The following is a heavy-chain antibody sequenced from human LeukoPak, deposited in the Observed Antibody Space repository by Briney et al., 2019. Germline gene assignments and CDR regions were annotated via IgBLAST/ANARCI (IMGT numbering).Heavy chain of an antibody. J-gene: IGHJ4*02. CDR3: ARGLPGSNYLFDN. CDR2: IYYSGST. CDR1: GASVSSGSYY. D-gene: IGHD4-11*01. Sequence: SETLSLTCTVSGASVSSGSYYWSWIRQPPGKGLEWIGYIYYSGSTNYNPSLKSRVTISVDTSKNQFSLKLSSVAAADTAVYYCARGLPGSNYLFDNWGQGTLVTVS. V-gene: IGHV4-61*01.